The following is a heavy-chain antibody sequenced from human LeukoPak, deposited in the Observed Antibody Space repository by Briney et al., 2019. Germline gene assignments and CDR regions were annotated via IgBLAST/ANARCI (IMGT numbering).Heavy chain of an antibody. CDR2: IGTAGDT. V-gene: IGHV3-13*01. CDR3: ARWGGYSGYDPIAY. D-gene: IGHD5-12*01. CDR1: GFIFDDHG. Sequence: GGSLRLSCAASGFIFDDHGMHWVRQAPGKGLEWVSNIGTAGDTYYADSVKGRFTISRENAKNSLYLQMNNLRAEDTAVYYCARWGGYSGYDPIAYWGQGTLVTVSS. J-gene: IGHJ4*02.